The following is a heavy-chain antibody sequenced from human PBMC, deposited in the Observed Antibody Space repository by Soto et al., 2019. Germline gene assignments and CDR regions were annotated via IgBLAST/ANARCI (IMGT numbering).Heavy chain of an antibody. J-gene: IGHJ5*02. CDR2: ISGSGGST. V-gene: IGHV3-23*01. Sequence: EVQLLESGGGLVQPGGSLRLSCAASGFTFSSYAMSWVRQAPGKGLEWVSAISGSGGSTYYADSVKGRFTISRDNSKNTLYLQMNRLRAEDTAVYYCAKDGRCGGECYSKRFDAWGRGTLVTVSS. D-gene: IGHD2-21*01. CDR3: AKDGRCGGECYSKRFDA. CDR1: GFTFSSYA.